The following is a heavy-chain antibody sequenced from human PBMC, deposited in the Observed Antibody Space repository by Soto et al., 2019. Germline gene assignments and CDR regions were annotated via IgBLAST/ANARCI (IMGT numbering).Heavy chain of an antibody. Sequence: LRLSCAGSGFTFSKYCMHWVLQAPGKGLEWVAIIWYDGSNDYYVDSVKGRFTISRDNSKNTLSLQMNSLRAEDTAVYYCARDRWEFQLFYYGLDVWGQGTTVTVSS. CDR2: IWYDGSND. D-gene: IGHD1-26*01. CDR3: ARDRWEFQLFYYGLDV. CDR1: GFTFSKYC. J-gene: IGHJ6*02. V-gene: IGHV3-33*01.